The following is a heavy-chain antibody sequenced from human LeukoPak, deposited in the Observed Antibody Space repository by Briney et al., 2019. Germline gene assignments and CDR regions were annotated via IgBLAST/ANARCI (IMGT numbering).Heavy chain of an antibody. V-gene: IGHV1-46*01. Sequence: ASVKVSCKASGYTFTSYYMHWVRQAPGQGLEWMGIINPSGGSTSYAQKSQGRVTMTRDMSTSTAYMELSRLRSDDTAVYYCARVGGVLRYFDWFYYFDYWGQGTLVTVSS. D-gene: IGHD3-9*01. CDR2: INPSGGST. CDR3: ARVGGVLRYFDWFYYFDY. J-gene: IGHJ4*02. CDR1: GYTFTSYY.